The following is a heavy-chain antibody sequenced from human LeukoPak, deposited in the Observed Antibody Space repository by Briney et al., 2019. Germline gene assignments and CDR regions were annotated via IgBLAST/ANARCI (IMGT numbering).Heavy chain of an antibody. Sequence: GGSLRLSCAASGFTFSSYWMHWVRQAPGKGLVWVSRINSDGSSTSYADSVKGRFTISRDNAKNTLYLQMNSLRAKDTAVYYCAGAPDVDTAMVFDPWGQGTLVTVSS. J-gene: IGHJ5*02. CDR3: AGAPDVDTAMVFDP. V-gene: IGHV3-74*01. CDR2: INSDGSST. CDR1: GFTFSSYW. D-gene: IGHD5-18*01.